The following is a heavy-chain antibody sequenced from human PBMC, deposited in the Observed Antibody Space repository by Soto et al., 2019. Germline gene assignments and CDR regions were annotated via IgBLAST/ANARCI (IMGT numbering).Heavy chain of an antibody. CDR3: ARLGGQKDYYYYMDV. Sequence: GASVKVSCKASGYTFTSYGISWVRQAPGQGLEWMGWISAYNGNTNYAQKLQGRVTMTTDTSTSTAYMELSSLRSEDTAVYYCARLGGQKDYYYYMDVWGKGTTVTVSS. D-gene: IGHD3-16*01. CDR2: ISAYNGNT. CDR1: GYTFTSYG. V-gene: IGHV1-18*01. J-gene: IGHJ6*03.